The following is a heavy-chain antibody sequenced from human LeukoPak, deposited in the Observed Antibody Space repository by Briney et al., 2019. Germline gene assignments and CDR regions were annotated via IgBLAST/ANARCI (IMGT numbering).Heavy chain of an antibody. D-gene: IGHD3-10*01. CDR1: GGSIRSSYYY. CDR2: IYDSGST. Sequence: PSETLSLTCTVSGGSIRSSYYYWGWIRQPPGKGLEWIGSIYDSGSTYYNPSLKSRVTISVDTSKNQFSLKLSSVTAADTAVYYCAEGVRGIEYFDYWGQRTLVTVSS. CDR3: AEGVRGIEYFDY. J-gene: IGHJ4*02. V-gene: IGHV4-39*01.